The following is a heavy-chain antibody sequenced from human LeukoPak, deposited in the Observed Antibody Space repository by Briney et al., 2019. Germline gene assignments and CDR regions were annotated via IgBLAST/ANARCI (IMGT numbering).Heavy chain of an antibody. CDR3: ARSGSRPSGGAFDL. Sequence: SETLSLTCTVSGASINSYYWSWIRQPPGKGLQWIAYLYYSGSNNFNPSLKSRLTISVDTSKNQFSLKLNSVTAADTAMYYCARSGSRPSGGAFDLWGQGTMVAVSS. J-gene: IGHJ3*01. CDR2: LYYSGSN. D-gene: IGHD1-26*01. CDR1: GASINSYY. V-gene: IGHV4-59*08.